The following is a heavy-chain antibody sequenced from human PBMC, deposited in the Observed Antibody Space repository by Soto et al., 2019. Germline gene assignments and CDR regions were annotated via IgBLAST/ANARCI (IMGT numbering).Heavy chain of an antibody. D-gene: IGHD3-9*01. V-gene: IGHV4-39*01. CDR3: ARGDRRITIFYASPRGTYYFDY. CDR2: IFYSGST. J-gene: IGHJ4*02. Sequence: PSETLSLTCTVSGGSISSSSYYWGWIRQPPGKGLEWIGSIFYSGSTYYNPSLKSRVTISVDTSKNQFSLKLSSVTAADTAVYYCARGDRRITIFYASPRGTYYFDYWGQGTLVTVSS. CDR1: GGSISSSSYY.